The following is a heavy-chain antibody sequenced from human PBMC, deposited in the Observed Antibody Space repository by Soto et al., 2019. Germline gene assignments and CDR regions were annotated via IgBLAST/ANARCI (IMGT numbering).Heavy chain of an antibody. V-gene: IGHV1-69*13. D-gene: IGHD6-13*01. Sequence: SVKVSCKASGGTFSGYAINWVGQAPGQGLEWMGGIIPIFGTANYAQKFQGRVTITADESTSTAYMELSSLRSEDTAVYYCARTWYGGDNWFDPWGQGTLVTVSS. CDR1: GGTFSGYA. CDR2: IIPIFGTA. J-gene: IGHJ5*02. CDR3: ARTWYGGDNWFDP.